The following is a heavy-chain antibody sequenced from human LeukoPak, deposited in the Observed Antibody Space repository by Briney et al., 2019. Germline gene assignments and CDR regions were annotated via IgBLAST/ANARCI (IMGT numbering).Heavy chain of an antibody. CDR1: GGSISSGSYY. V-gene: IGHV4-61*02. J-gene: IGHJ4*02. CDR3: ARLSANSDRKRSGYYRDY. Sequence: PSQTLSLTCTVSGGSISSGSYYWGWIRQPAGKGLEWIGRIYTSGSTNYNPSLKSRVTISVDTSKNQFSLKLSSVTAADTAVYYCARLSANSDRKRSGYYRDYWGQGTLVTVSS. CDR2: IYTSGST. D-gene: IGHD3-3*01.